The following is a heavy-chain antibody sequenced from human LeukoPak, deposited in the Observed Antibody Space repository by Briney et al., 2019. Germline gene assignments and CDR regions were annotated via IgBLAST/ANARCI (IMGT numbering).Heavy chain of an antibody. CDR1: GFSFSDHY. J-gene: IGHJ3*02. CDR3: ARDRI. CDR2: IRKKLNSYTT. Sequence: GGSLRLSCAASGFSFSDHYMDWVRQAPGKGLEWVGRIRKKLNSYTTEYAASVKGRFTISRDDSKSSLYLQMNSLRTEDTAVYYCARDRIWGQGTMVTVSS. V-gene: IGHV3-72*01.